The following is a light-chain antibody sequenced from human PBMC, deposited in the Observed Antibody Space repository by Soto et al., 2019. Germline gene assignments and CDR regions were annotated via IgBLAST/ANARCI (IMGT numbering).Light chain of an antibody. CDR3: QQYNIYSWT. CDR1: QSISSW. CDR2: DAS. Sequence: DIQMTQSPSSLSASVGDRVTITCRASQSISSWLAWYQQRPGKAPKLLIYDASSLQNWVPSRFSGSGSGTEFTLTISSLQPDDIATYYCQQYNIYSWTFGQGSKVDI. J-gene: IGKJ1*01. V-gene: IGKV1-5*01.